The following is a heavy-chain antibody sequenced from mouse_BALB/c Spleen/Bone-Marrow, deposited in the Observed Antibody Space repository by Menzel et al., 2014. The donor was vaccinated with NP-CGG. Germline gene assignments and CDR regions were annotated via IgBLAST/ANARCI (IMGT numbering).Heavy chain of an antibody. J-gene: IGHJ2*01. CDR1: GYSITSGYY. Sequence: DVKLVESGPGLVKPSQSLSLTCSATGYSITSGYYWNWIRQFPGNRLEWMGYIPYDGSSNYNPSLKNRISITRDTSENQFYLKLNSVTTEDTATYYCARDHYYGSNYLDYWVQGTTLTVSS. CDR2: IPYDGSS. V-gene: IGHV3-6*02. CDR3: ARDHYYGSNYLDY. D-gene: IGHD1-1*01.